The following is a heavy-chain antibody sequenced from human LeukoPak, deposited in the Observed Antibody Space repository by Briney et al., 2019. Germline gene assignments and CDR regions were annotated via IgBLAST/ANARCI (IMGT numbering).Heavy chain of an antibody. CDR2: INSDGSST. CDR1: GFTFSSYW. J-gene: IGHJ4*02. CDR3: ASPNGYGYPALKY. D-gene: IGHD5-18*01. V-gene: IGHV3-74*01. Sequence: PGGSLRLSCAASGFTFSSYWMHWVRQAPGKGLVWVSRINSDGSSTSYADSVKGRFTISRDNAKNTLYLQMNSLRAEDTAVYYCASPNGYGYPALKYWGQGTLVTVSS.